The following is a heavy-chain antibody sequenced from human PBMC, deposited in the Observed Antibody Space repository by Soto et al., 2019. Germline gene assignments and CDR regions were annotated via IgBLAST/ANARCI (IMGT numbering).Heavy chain of an antibody. J-gene: IGHJ4*02. CDR1: GASININPYY. CDR2: IHHSGTT. Sequence: SETLSLTCTVSGASININPYYWGWIRQPPGKGLEWLGTIHHSGTTYYNPSLESRVTISVDTSKNQFSLNLSSVTAADTAVYYCARRSGDYGYILDYWGQGILVTVSS. V-gene: IGHV4-39*01. CDR3: ARRSGDYGYILDY. D-gene: IGHD5-18*01.